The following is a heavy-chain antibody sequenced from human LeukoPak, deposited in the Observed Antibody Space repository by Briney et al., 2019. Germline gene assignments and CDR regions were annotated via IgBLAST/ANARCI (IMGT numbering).Heavy chain of an antibody. CDR1: GDSLSSFY. D-gene: IGHD3/OR15-3a*01. CDR2: IFPGGNS. J-gene: IGHJ4*02. Sequence: PSETLSLTCTVSGDSLSSFYWSWIRQPAGKGLEWIGRIFPGGNSNYNPSLNSRVTVSVDTAKNQFSLRLSSVTAADTAVYFCAREWTGSAEFDYWGRGILVTVSS. CDR3: AREWTGSAEFDY. V-gene: IGHV4-4*07.